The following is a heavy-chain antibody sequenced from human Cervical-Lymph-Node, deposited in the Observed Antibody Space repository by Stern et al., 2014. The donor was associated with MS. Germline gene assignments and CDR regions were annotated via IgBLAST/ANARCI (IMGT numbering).Heavy chain of an antibody. V-gene: IGHV5-51*01. CDR1: GYSFTSYW. CDR3: ARHPVRDSSRWGEDY. CDR2: IYPGDSDT. Sequence: EVQLVESGAEVKKPGESLKISCKGSGYSFTSYWIGWVRQMPGKGLEWMGIIYPGDSDTRYSPSFQGQVTISADKSINTAYLQWSSLKASDTAMYYCARHPVRDSSRWGEDYWGQGTLVTVSS. J-gene: IGHJ4*02. D-gene: IGHD6-13*01.